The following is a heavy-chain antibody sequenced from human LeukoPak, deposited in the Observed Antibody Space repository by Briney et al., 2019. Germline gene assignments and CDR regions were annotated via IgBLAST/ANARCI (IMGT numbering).Heavy chain of an antibody. D-gene: IGHD7-27*01. CDR2: IYPVDSDT. CDR1: GYRFTSYW. V-gene: IGHV5-51*03. Sequence: KPGESMKISCKGSGYRFTSYWIGWVRQMPGKGLEWMGIIYPVDSDTRYSPSFQGQVTISADKSISSAYLQWSSLKASDTATYYCARTPELGDENWYFDLWGRGTLVTVSS. J-gene: IGHJ2*01. CDR3: ARTPELGDENWYFDL.